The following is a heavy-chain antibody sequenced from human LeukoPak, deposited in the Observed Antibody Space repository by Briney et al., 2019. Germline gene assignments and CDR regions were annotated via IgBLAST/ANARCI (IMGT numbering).Heavy chain of an antibody. Sequence: SETLSLTCAVSGYSISSAYYWGCIRQPPGKGLEWIGNIYHGGTSYYNPSLKSRVTISVDTSKNQFSLKLSSVTAADTAVYYCARDTHLADWGQGTLVTVSS. CDR1: GYSISSAYY. CDR2: IYHGGTS. V-gene: IGHV4-38-2*02. CDR3: ARDTHLAD. J-gene: IGHJ4*02.